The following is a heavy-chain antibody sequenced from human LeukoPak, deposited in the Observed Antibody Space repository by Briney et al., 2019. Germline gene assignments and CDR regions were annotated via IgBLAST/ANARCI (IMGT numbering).Heavy chain of an antibody. Sequence: PGGSLRLSCAASGFTFSSAGMSWVRQAPGKGLEWVGHIKSKTDGGTTDYAAPVKGRFTISRDDSKNTLYLQMNSLEIEDTAVYYCSTDEWSWGQGTLVTVSS. CDR3: STDEWS. J-gene: IGHJ4*02. D-gene: IGHD2-8*01. CDR2: IKSKTDGGTT. V-gene: IGHV3-15*01. CDR1: GFTFSSAG.